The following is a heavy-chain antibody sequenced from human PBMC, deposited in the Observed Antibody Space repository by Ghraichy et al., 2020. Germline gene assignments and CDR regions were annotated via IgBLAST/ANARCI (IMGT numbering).Heavy chain of an antibody. Sequence: GGSLRLSCAASGFTFSSYSMNWVRQAPGKGLEWVSSISSSSSYIYYADSVKGRFTISRDNAKNSLYLQMNSLRAEDTAVYYCASDPPVAESYDKNSDNTYWGQGTLVTVSS. CDR3: ASDPPVAESYDKNSDNTY. J-gene: IGHJ4*01. D-gene: IGHD3-16*01. CDR1: GFTFSSYS. V-gene: IGHV3-21*01. CDR2: ISSSSSYI.